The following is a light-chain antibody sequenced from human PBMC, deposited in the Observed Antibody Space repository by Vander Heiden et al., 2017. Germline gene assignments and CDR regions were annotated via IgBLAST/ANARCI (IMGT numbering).Light chain of an antibody. V-gene: IGLV2-23*02. Sequence: QSDLPQPASVSGSPGQSFAISCTCTSRDVGSYNLGSWNHQHPGKAPKVMVYEVRKRPSGVSTRFSGSKSGNTASLPISGLQAEDEADYYCCSYAGSSSYVFGTGTKVTVL. CDR3: CSYAGSSSYV. CDR2: EVR. CDR1: SRDVGSYNL. J-gene: IGLJ1*01.